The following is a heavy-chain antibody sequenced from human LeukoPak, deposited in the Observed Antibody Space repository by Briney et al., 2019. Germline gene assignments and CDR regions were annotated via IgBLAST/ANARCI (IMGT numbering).Heavy chain of an antibody. Sequence: GGSLRLSCAASGFTFDDYAIYWVRQGPGKGLEWVSLISGDGGSIYYADSVKGRFTISRDNSKNSLYLQMNSLRTEDTALYYCAKEDCSSSWYALDYWGQGTLVTVSS. CDR1: GFTFDDYA. V-gene: IGHV3-43*02. CDR3: AKEDCSSSWYALDY. CDR2: ISGDGGSI. J-gene: IGHJ4*02. D-gene: IGHD6-13*01.